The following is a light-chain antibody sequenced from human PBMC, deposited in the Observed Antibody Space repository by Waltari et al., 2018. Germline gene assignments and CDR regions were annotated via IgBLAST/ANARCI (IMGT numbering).Light chain of an antibody. CDR1: RNDVGGYKF. V-gene: IGLV2-11*01. J-gene: IGLJ3*02. CDR3: CSFAASYTWV. Sequence: QSALTQPRSVSGSPGQSVTISCAGTRNDVGGYKFVSWYQQHPGTIPKLIIFDVIQRSSGVPVRVSGSRSDETATLTISRLQPEDEADYYCCSFAASYTWVFGGGTRLTV. CDR2: DVI.